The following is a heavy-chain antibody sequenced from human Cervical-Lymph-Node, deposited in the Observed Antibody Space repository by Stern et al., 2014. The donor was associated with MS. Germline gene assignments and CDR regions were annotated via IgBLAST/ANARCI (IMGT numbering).Heavy chain of an antibody. Sequence: QVQLQQWGAGLLKPSETLSLTCAVYGGSFDAFYWSWIRQPPGKVLEWIGEISHSGYTNYNPSLKSRVTISVDTSKNQFSLNYCARTWIAVRNTKWFDPWGQGTLVTVSS. CDR1: GGSFDAFY. V-gene: IGHV4-34*01. CDR2: ISHSGYT. CDR3: FDP. J-gene: IGHJ5*02. D-gene: IGHD6-6*01.